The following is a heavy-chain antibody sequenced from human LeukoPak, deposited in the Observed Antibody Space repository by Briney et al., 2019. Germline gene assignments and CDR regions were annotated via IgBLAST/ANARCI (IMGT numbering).Heavy chain of an antibody. CDR1: GFTFSNYV. V-gene: IGHV3-23*01. CDR3: ARADIVVVPAAADYYYYMDV. D-gene: IGHD2-2*01. J-gene: IGHJ6*03. Sequence: GGSLRLSCAASGFTFSNYVMTWVRQAPGKGLEWVSLIRGSGDTTYYADSVTGRFTISRDNAKNSLYLQMNSLRAEDTAVYYCARADIVVVPAAADYYYYMDVWGKGTTVTVPS. CDR2: IRGSGDTT.